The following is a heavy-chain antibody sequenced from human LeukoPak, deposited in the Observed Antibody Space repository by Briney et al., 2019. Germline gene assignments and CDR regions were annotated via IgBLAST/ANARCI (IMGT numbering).Heavy chain of an antibody. CDR2: INPNSGGT. Sequence: GASVKVSCKASGYIFTGDFIHWVRQAPGQGLEWMGWINPNSGGTNYAQKFQGRVTMTRDTSISTAYMDLSRLRSDDTAVYYCARARMSLGDFDYWGQGTLVTASS. CDR1: GYIFTGDF. V-gene: IGHV1-2*02. D-gene: IGHD3-10*01. J-gene: IGHJ4*02. CDR3: ARARMSLGDFDY.